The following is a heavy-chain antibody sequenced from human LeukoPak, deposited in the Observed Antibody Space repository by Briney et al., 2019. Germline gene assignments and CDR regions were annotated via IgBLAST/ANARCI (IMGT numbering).Heavy chain of an antibody. D-gene: IGHD5-18*01. J-gene: IGHJ3*02. CDR2: IYYSGST. Sequence: SETLSLTCTVSGGSISSYYWSWIRQPPGKGLEWIGYIYYSGSTNYNPSLKSRVTISVDTSKNQFSLKLSSVTAADTAVYYCARDGLWIQNAFDIWGQGTMVTVSS. CDR3: ARDGLWIQNAFDI. CDR1: GGSISSYY. V-gene: IGHV4-59*12.